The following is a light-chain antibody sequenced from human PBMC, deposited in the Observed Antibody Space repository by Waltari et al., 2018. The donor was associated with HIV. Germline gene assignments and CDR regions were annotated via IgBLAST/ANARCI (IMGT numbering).Light chain of an antibody. CDR1: QSLLYSSNNYNY. V-gene: IGKV4-1*01. CDR2: WAS. CDR3: QQYYSDLWT. J-gene: IGKJ1*01. Sequence: DIVMTQSPDSLAVSLGERATINCKSSQSLLYSSNNYNYLAWYQQKPGQPPKLLIYWASTRESGVPERFSGSGSGAQFNLTIRSLRAEDVATYYCQQYYSDLWTFCQGTKVEIK.